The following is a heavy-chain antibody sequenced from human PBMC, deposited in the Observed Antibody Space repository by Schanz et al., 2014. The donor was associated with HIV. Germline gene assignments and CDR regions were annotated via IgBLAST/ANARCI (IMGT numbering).Heavy chain of an antibody. Sequence: VQMLESGGGSVQPGGSLRLSCAASGFTFSNYGMHWVRQAPGKGLEWVAVIWYDGSNIYYADSVKGRFTISRDNSKNTVYLQMNSLRAEDTAVYYCVMGTTVGNSFDSWGQGTLVTVSS. V-gene: IGHV3-33*01. J-gene: IGHJ4*02. CDR1: GFTFSNYG. CDR3: VMGTTVGNSFDS. D-gene: IGHD4-17*01. CDR2: IWYDGSNI.